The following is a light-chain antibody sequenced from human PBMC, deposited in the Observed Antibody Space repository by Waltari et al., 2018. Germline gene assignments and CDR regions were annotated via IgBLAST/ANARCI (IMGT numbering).Light chain of an antibody. CDR3: QQYNNWPYT. V-gene: IGKV3-15*01. CDR2: GVS. Sequence: EVVLTQSPATLSVSPGERATLSCRASQSVRSYLAWYQQRPGQAPRLLIYGVSTRASGIPARFSGSGSGTDFTLTISSLQSEDLVVYYCQQYNNWPYTFGQGTKLEIK. J-gene: IGKJ2*01. CDR1: QSVRSY.